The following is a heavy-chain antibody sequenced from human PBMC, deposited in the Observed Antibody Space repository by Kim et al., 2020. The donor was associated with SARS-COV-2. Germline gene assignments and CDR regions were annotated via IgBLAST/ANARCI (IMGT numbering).Heavy chain of an antibody. D-gene: IGHD3-22*01. V-gene: IGHV3-53*04. Sequence: ADAVKGRFTNSRHNSKNTVYLQMNSLRPEDTAVYYCTRAHSSGYFWAFDIWGQGTMVTVSS. J-gene: IGHJ3*02. CDR3: TRAHSSGYFWAFDI.